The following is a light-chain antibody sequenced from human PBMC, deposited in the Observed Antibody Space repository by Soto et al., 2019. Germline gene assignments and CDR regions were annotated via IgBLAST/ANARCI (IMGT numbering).Light chain of an antibody. CDR1: SGSVSTSHS. J-gene: IGLJ2*01. V-gene: IGLV8-61*01. CDR3: ALYVGSGTVV. Sequence: QTVVTQEPSISVSPGGTVTLTCGLSSGSVSTSHSPSWYQQIPGQPPRTLMYSTNIRSSGVPDRFSGSILGNKAALTITGAQADDESDYYCALYVGSGTVVFGGGTKVTVL. CDR2: STN.